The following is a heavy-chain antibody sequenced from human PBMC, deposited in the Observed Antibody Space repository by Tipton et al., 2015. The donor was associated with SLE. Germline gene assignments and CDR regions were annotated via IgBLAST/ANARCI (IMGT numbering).Heavy chain of an antibody. Sequence: QLVQSRAEVKKPGTSVKVSCKASGFTFSASAMQWVRQARGQPLEWIGWIVVGSGNTNYPQKFQERVTLTRDMSTSTAYMELRSLRSEDTAVYYCATSPAWYHYAFDIWGRGTMVTVSS. D-gene: IGHD1-20*01. CDR2: IVVGSGNT. V-gene: IGHV1-58*02. CDR1: GFTFSASA. J-gene: IGHJ3*02. CDR3: ATSPAWYHYAFDI.